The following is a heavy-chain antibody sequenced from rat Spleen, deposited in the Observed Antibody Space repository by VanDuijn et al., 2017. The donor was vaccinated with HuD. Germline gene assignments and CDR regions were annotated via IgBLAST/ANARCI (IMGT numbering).Heavy chain of an antibody. CDR3: ATTPLYYSGDPYYFDY. CDR2: ISPSGGST. V-gene: IGHV5-19*01. CDR1: GFILNNYG. J-gene: IGHJ2*01. Sequence: EVQLVESGGGLVQPGRSLKLSCAASGFILNNYGMHWIRQAPTKDLEWVASISPSGGSTFYRDSVKGRFTISRDIAKSILYLQMDSLRSEDTATYYCATTPLYYSGDPYYFDYWGQGVMVTVSS. D-gene: IGHD1-1*01.